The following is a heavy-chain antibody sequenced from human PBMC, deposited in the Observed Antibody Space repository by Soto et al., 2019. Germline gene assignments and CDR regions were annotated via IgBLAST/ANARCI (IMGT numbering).Heavy chain of an antibody. CDR3: ARGIQLMGYYYYGMDV. CDR2: IYSGGST. J-gene: IGHJ6*02. CDR1: GFTVSSNY. Sequence: EVQLVESGGGLIQPGGSLRLSCAASGFTVSSNYMSWVRQAPGKGLEWVSVIYSGGSTYYADSVKGRFTISRDNSKNTLYLQMISLRAEDTAVYYCARGIQLMGYYYYGMDVWGQGTTVTVSS. V-gene: IGHV3-53*01. D-gene: IGHD5-18*01.